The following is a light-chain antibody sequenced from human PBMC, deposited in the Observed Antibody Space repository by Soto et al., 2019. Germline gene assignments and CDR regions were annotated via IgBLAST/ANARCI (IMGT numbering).Light chain of an antibody. Sequence: EIVLNQSPGALSLSPGERAPRSCGASQRVDNNYVAWYQQKPGLAPRLLIYDAVNRNTGIPDRFSGGGSGTHFTLTISSLEPEDVAGYYCHQYGNSRYTFGQGTKVQIK. CDR1: QRVDNNY. J-gene: IGKJ2*01. CDR3: HQYGNSRYT. CDR2: DAV. V-gene: IGKV3D-20*01.